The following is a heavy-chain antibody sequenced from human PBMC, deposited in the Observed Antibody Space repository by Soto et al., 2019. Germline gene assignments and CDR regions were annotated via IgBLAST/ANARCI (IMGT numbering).Heavy chain of an antibody. CDR2: ISSSSSTI. Sequence: PGGSLRLSCAASGFTFSSYSMNWVRQAPGKGLEWVSYISSSSSTIYYADSVKGRFTISRDNAKNSLYLQMNSLRDEDTAVYYCARAPRHYDFWSVYNYYYGMDVWGKGTTVTLSS. D-gene: IGHD3-3*01. J-gene: IGHJ6*04. CDR3: ARAPRHYDFWSVYNYYYGMDV. V-gene: IGHV3-48*02. CDR1: GFTFSSYS.